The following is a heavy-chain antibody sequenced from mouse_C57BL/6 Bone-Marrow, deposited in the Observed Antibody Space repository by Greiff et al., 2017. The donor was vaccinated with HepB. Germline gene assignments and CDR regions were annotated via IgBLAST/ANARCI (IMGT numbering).Heavy chain of an antibody. CDR1: GYTFTSYW. V-gene: IGHV1-7*01. Sequence: VQLQQSGAELAKPGASVKLSCKASGYTFTSYWMHWVKQRPGQGLEWIGYINPSSGYTKYNPKFKDKATLTADKSSSTAYMQLSSLTYEDSAVYYCAREDYCSSYYFDYWGQGTTLTVSS. CDR2: INPSSGYT. D-gene: IGHD1-1*01. CDR3: AREDYCSSYYFDY. J-gene: IGHJ2*01.